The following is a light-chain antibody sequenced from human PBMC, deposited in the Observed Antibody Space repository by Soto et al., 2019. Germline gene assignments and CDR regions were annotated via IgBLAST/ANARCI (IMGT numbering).Light chain of an antibody. J-gene: IGLJ2*01. CDR2: DVT. CDR3: SSYTSIIAVV. Sequence: QSALTQPASVSGSPGQSITISCTGTSNDIGAYNYVSWYQQHPGKAPKLLIYDVTNRPSGVSDRFSGSKSGRTASLTISGLQAEYEDDYYCSSYTSIIAVVFGGGTKLTVL. CDR1: SNDIGAYNY. V-gene: IGLV2-14*03.